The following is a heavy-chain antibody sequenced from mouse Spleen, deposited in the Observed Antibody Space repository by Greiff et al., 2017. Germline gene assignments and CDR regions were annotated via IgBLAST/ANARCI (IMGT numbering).Heavy chain of an antibody. CDR3: ARSDYYGSSYRNFDV. CDR1: GFNIKDYY. CDR2: IDPENGNT. D-gene: IGHD1-1*01. Sequence: EVQLQQSGAELVRPGALVKLSCKASGFNIKDYYMHWVKQRPEQGLEWIGWIDPENGNTIYDPKFQGKASITADTSSNTAYLQLSSLTSEDTAVYYCARSDYYGSSYRNFDVWGAGTTVTVSS. V-gene: IGHV14-1*02. J-gene: IGHJ1*01.